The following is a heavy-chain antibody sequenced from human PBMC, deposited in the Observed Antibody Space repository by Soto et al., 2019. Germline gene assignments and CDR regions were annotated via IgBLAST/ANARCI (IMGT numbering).Heavy chain of an antibody. CDR3: ARVGNGGIRYYYYMDV. D-gene: IGHD6-13*01. CDR1: GFTFSDYY. J-gene: IGHJ6*03. Sequence: GGSLRLSCAASGFTFSDYYMSWIRQAPGKGLEWVSYISSSGSTIYYADSVKGRFTISRDNAKNSLYLQMNSLRAEDTAVYYCARVGNGGIRYYYYMDVWVKGTTVTVSS. V-gene: IGHV3-11*01. CDR2: ISSSGSTI.